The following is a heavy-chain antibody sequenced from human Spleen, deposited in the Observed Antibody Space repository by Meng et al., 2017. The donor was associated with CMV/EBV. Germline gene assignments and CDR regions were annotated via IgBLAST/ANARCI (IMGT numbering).Heavy chain of an antibody. V-gene: IGHV3-30-3*02. CDR1: VFTFSSYA. Sequence: SVFTFSSYAMHWVRQAPGKGLEWLAVISYDGSNQYYADSVKGRFTISRDNSKNTVHLQMNSLRAEDTALYYCAKAGLWFVDLSSFGNWGQGALVTVSS. D-gene: IGHD3-10*01. CDR3: AKAGLWFVDLSSFGN. J-gene: IGHJ4*02. CDR2: ISYDGSNQ.